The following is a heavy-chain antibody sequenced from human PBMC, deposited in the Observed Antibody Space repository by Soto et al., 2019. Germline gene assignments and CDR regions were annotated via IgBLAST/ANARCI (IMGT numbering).Heavy chain of an antibody. CDR1: GGSVSVYY. V-gene: IGHV4-4*07. Sequence: QVQLQESGPGLMKPSETLSLTCRVSGGSVSVYYWSWIRQPAGKGLEWIGRIYNNGRSTNYNPSLKSRVTMSVDTSTNQFSLKMRFVTAADTAVYYCARWEFGGIVNWGQGTLVTVSS. D-gene: IGHD1-26*01. J-gene: IGHJ4*02. CDR3: ARWEFGGIVN. CDR2: IYNNGRST.